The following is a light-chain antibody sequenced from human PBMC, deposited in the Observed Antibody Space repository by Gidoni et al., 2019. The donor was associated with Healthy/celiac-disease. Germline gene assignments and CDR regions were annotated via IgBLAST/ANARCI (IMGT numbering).Light chain of an antibody. CDR3: QQYATLPLT. Sequence: DIQRTQSPSSLSASVGDRVTITCQASQDISNYLNWYQQKPGKAPKLLISDASNLETGVPSRFSGSGSGTDFPFTISRLPPEVIATYYCQQYATLPLTFXGXTKVEIK. CDR1: QDISNY. CDR2: DAS. V-gene: IGKV1-33*01. J-gene: IGKJ4*01.